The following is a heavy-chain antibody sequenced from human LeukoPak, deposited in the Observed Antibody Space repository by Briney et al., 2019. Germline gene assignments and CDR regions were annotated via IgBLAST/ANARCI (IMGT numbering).Heavy chain of an antibody. CDR3: ARIVIAVPGRDWFDP. Sequence: PGGSLRLSCAASGFTFSNHWMTWVRQAPGKGLEWVAHIKHDGSDKYYVDSVKGRFSISRDNAKNSLYLQMTSLRAEDTAVYYRARIVIAVPGRDWFDPWGQGTLVTVSS. CDR1: GFTFSNHW. V-gene: IGHV3-7*04. J-gene: IGHJ5*02. CDR2: IKHDGSDK. D-gene: IGHD6-19*01.